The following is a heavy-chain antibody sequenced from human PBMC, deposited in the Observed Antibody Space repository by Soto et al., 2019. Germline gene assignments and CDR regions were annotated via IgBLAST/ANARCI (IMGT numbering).Heavy chain of an antibody. CDR2: MYYSGTT. CDR1: GGSISSSSYF. J-gene: IGHJ5*02. V-gene: IGHV4-39*07. CDR3: AREPRYGSGSYFKDNWFDP. Sequence: SETLSLTCTVSGGSISSSSYFWGWIRQPPGKGLEWIGSMYYSGTTYYNPSLKSRVTISVDTSKNQFSLKLSSVTAADTAVYYCAREPRYGSGSYFKDNWFDPWGQGTLVTVSS. D-gene: IGHD3-10*01.